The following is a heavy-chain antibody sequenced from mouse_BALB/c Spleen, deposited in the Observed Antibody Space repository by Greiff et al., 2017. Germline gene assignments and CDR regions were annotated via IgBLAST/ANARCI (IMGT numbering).Heavy chain of an antibody. J-gene: IGHJ4*01. V-gene: IGHV1-7*01. CDR1: GYTFTSYW. Sequence: VKLMESGAELAKPGASVKMSCKASGYTFTSYWMHWVKQRPGQGLEWIGYINPSTGYTEYNQKFKDKATLTADKSSSTAYMQLSSLTSEDSAVYYCARSVYDGNYYAMDYWGQGTSVTVSS. D-gene: IGHD2-12*01. CDR3: ARSVYDGNYYAMDY. CDR2: INPSTGYT.